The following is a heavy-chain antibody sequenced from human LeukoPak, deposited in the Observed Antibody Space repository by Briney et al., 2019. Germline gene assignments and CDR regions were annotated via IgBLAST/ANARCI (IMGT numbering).Heavy chain of an antibody. V-gene: IGHV4-59*01. Sequence: PSETLSLTCTVSGGSIRSYYWNWIRQPLGKGLEWIGYIYYSGNTNYNPSLKSRVTMSGDTSKNQFSLKLSSVTAADTAVYYCALSRGGYYDSRSPSWAFGIWGQGTMVTVSS. CDR2: IYYSGNT. CDR1: GGSIRSYY. CDR3: ALSRGGYYDSRSPSWAFGI. J-gene: IGHJ3*02. D-gene: IGHD3-22*01.